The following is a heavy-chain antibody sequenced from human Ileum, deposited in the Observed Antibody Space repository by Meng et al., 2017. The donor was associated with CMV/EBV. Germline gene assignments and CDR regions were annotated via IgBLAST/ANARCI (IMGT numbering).Heavy chain of an antibody. CDR3: ASGSPQLGYV. CDR1: GGSISSGDYY. J-gene: IGHJ4*02. V-gene: IGHV4-30-4*01. Sequence: GQLQEAGPGLGNPSQTLSLPCTVSGGSISSGDYYWSWIRQPPGKGLEWIGYIYYSGSTYYNPSLKSRVTISADTSKNQFSLKLNSVTAADTAVYYCASGSPQLGYVWGQGTLVTVSS. CDR2: IYYSGST. D-gene: IGHD1-1*01.